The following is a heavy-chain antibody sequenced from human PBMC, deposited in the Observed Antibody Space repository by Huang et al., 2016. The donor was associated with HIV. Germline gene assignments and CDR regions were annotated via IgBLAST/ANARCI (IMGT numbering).Heavy chain of an antibody. D-gene: IGHD3-3*01. CDR1: GASIASGSYF. CDR3: ARGRVTSSGVVQSYDY. V-gene: IGHV4-61*09. CDR2: IYTTGST. Sequence: VQLQESGPGLVKPSQTLSLSCNVSGASIASGSYFWNWIRPPAGGGLEWIGHIYTTGSTDDTPSLKGRVAVSSDTSKNQFSLSLRSVTAADTAVYFCARGRVTSSGVVQSYDYWGQGSLVTVSS. J-gene: IGHJ4*02.